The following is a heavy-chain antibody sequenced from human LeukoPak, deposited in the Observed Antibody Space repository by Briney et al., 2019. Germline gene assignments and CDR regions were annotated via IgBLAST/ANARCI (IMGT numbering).Heavy chain of an antibody. V-gene: IGHV3-23*01. D-gene: IGHD3-16*01. J-gene: IGHJ4*02. CDR1: GFMFHSYA. Sequence: GGSLRLSCATSGFMFHSYALSWVRQAPGRGLEWVASISGNADVTHYADSVKGRFTISRDTATSTVYLQMDSLRAEDSATYYCAKLWVRFELGGQGTLVAVSS. CDR3: AKLWVRFEL. CDR2: ISGNADVT.